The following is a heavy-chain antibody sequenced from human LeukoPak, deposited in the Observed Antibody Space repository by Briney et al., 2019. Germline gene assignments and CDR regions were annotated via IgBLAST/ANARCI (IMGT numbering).Heavy chain of an antibody. CDR2: ISYDGSNK. V-gene: IGHV3-30*04. CDR3: VRAMDY. CDR1: GFTFSSYA. Sequence: GGSLRLSCAASGFTFSSYAMHWVRQAPGKGLEWVAVISYDGSNKYYADSVKGRFTISRDNSKNTLYLQMNSLRAEDTAVYYCVRAMDYWGQGTLVTVSS. J-gene: IGHJ4*02.